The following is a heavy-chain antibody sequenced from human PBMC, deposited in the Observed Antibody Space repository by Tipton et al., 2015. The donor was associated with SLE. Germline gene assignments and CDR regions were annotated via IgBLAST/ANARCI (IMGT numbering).Heavy chain of an antibody. CDR3: ARLHGYSYGLNWFDP. Sequence: TLSLTCTVSGCSVSSSSQYWAWIRQPPGKGLEWTGSIYYTGTTTYYNSFLKSRVTMSVDTSKNQFSLRLTSVLAADTAVYYCARLHGYSYGLNWFDPWGQGTLISVSS. CDR1: GCSVSSSSQY. V-gene: IGHV4-39*07. CDR2: IYYTGTTT. D-gene: IGHD5-18*01. J-gene: IGHJ5*02.